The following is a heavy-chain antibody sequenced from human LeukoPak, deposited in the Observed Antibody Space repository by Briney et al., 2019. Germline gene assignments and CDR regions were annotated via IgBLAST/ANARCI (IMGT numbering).Heavy chain of an antibody. Sequence: GGSLRLSCAASGFTFDDYAIHWVRQAPGKGLEWVSGISWNSGTIGYADSVKGRFTISRDNAKNSLYLQMNSLRAEDTALYYCVRGITMFQHWGQGTLVTVSS. CDR3: VRGITMFQH. J-gene: IGHJ1*01. D-gene: IGHD3-10*01. CDR1: GFTFDDYA. V-gene: IGHV3-9*01. CDR2: ISWNSGTI.